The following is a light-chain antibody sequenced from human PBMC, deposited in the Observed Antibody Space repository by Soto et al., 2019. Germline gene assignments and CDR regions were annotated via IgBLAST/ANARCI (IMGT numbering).Light chain of an antibody. CDR2: GAS. Sequence: ETVLTQSPATLSVSPGERATLSCRASQSVRDNLAWYQQKPGQAPRLLIYGASTRAPGIPDRFSGSGFGTAFTLTISSLQSEDFAVYYCQHHNDWPPSTFGQGTKLEIK. J-gene: IGKJ2*01. V-gene: IGKV3-15*01. CDR1: QSVRDN. CDR3: QHHNDWPPST.